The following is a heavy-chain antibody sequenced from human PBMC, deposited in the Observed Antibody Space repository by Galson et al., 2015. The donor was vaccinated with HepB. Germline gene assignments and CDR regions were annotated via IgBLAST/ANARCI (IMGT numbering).Heavy chain of an antibody. Sequence: SLRLSCAASGFTFSSYWMSWVRQAPGKGLEWVANIKQDGSEKYYVDSVKGRFTISRDNAKNSLYLQMNSLRAEDTAVYYCARGLRGYSYGYDYWGQGTLVTVSS. CDR1: GFTFSSYW. CDR3: ARGLRGYSYGYDY. CDR2: IKQDGSEK. D-gene: IGHD5-18*01. J-gene: IGHJ4*02. V-gene: IGHV3-7*01.